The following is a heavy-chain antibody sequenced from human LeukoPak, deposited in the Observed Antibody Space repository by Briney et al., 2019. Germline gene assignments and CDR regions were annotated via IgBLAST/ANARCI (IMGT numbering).Heavy chain of an antibody. V-gene: IGHV1-2*02. CDR1: GYTFTGYY. J-gene: IGHJ4*02. Sequence: ASVKVSCKASGYTFTGYYMHWVRQAPGQGLEWMGWINPNSGGTNYAQKFQGRVTMTRDTSISTAYMELSRLRSDDTAVYYCARDEGLGELSFIDWGQGTLVTVSS. CDR3: ARDEGLGELSFID. CDR2: INPNSGGT. D-gene: IGHD3-16*02.